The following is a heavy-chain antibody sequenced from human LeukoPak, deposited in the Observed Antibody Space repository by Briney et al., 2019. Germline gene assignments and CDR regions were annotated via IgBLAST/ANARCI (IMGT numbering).Heavy chain of an antibody. V-gene: IGHV1-2*02. CDR1: GYTFTGYY. CDR2: INPNSGGT. CDR3: ARDGSGSYWEYYFDY. D-gene: IGHD1-26*01. Sequence: ASVKVSCKASGYTFTGYYMHWVRQAPGQGLEWTGWINPNSGGTNYAQKFQGRVTMTRDTSISTAYMELSRLRSDDTAVYYCARDGSGSYWEYYFDYWGQGTLVTVSS. J-gene: IGHJ4*02.